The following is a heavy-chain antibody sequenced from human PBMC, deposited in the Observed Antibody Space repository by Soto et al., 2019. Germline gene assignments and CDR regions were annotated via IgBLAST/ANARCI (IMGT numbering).Heavy chain of an antibody. CDR2: IWYDGSNK. D-gene: IGHD3-10*01. CDR3: ARDRVYMDV. J-gene: IGHJ6*03. Sequence: QVQLVESGGGVVQPGRSLRLSCAASGFTFSSYGMHWARQAPGKGLEWVAVIWYDGSNKYYADSVKGRFTISRDNSKNTLYLQMNSLRAEDTAVYYCARDRVYMDVWGKGTTVTVSS. CDR1: GFTFSSYG. V-gene: IGHV3-33*01.